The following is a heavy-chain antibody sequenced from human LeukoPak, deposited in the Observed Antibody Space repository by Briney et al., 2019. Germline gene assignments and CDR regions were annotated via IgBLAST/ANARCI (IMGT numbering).Heavy chain of an antibody. CDR3: ARGNYDGSGYWLDY. CDR2: IYYSGSA. Sequence: SETLSLTCTVSGGSISSGSYYWNWIRQHPGKGLEWIGYIYYSGSAYYNPSLKSRVTISVHTSKNQFSLNLSSVTAADTAVYYCARGNYDGSGYWLDYWGQGTLVTVSS. D-gene: IGHD3-22*01. V-gene: IGHV4-31*03. J-gene: IGHJ4*02. CDR1: GGSISSGSYY.